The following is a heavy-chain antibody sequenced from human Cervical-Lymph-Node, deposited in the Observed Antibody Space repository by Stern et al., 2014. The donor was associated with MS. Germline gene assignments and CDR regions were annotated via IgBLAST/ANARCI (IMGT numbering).Heavy chain of an antibody. Sequence: VQLVESGAEVKKPGSSVKVSCKASGATLSSYAISWVRQAPGQGLEWMGGIIPIFGTANYAQKFQGRVTIPADESTSTAYMELSSLRSEDTAVYYCARGELKEGLVRGMDVWGQGTTVTVSS. J-gene: IGHJ6*02. CDR1: GATLSSYA. CDR2: IIPIFGTA. CDR3: ARGELKEGLVRGMDV. D-gene: IGHD1-26*01. V-gene: IGHV1-69*01.